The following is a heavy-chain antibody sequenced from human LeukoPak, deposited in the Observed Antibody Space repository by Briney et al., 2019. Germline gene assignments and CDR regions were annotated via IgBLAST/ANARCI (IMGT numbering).Heavy chain of an antibody. CDR2: INPNSGDT. V-gene: IGHV1-2*02. J-gene: IGHJ4*02. CDR1: GHTFTGYP. D-gene: IGHD3-16*01. Sequence: GASVKVSCKTSGHTFTGYPMHWVRQAPGQGLEWMGWINPNSGDTKYSQKFQGRVTMTRDTSIRTAYMELTRLRSDDTAVYYCATQRGSYLWGTDFDYWGQGTLVTVSS. CDR3: ATQRGSYLWGTDFDY.